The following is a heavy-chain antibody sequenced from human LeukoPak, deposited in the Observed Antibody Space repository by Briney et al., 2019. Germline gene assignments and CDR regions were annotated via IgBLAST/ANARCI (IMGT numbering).Heavy chain of an antibody. J-gene: IGHJ4*02. CDR2: INHSGST. D-gene: IGHD5-24*01. Sequence: SETLSLTCAVYGGSFSGYYWSWIRQPPGKGLEWIGEINHSGSTNYNPSLKSRVTISVDTSKNQFSLKLSPVTAADTAVYYCASNRWLQPFDYWGQGTLVTVSS. CDR1: GGSFSGYY. V-gene: IGHV4-34*01. CDR3: ASNRWLQPFDY.